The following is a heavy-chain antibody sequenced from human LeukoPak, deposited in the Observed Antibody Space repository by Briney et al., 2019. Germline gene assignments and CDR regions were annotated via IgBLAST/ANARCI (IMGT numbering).Heavy chain of an antibody. V-gene: IGHV3-48*01. CDR2: ITSSSSTI. CDR3: AEETVNYYDSSGYYTPFDY. CDR1: GFTFSTYS. D-gene: IGHD3-22*01. Sequence: GGSLRLSCAASGFTFSTYSMNWVRQAPGKGLEWVSYITSSSSTIYHADSVKGRFTISRDNSKNTLYLQMNSLRAEDTAVYYCAEETVNYYDSSGYYTPFDYWGQGTLVTVSS. J-gene: IGHJ4*02.